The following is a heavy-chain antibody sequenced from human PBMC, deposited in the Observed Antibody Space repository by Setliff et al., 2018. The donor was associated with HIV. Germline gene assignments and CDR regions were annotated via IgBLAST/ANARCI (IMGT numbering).Heavy chain of an antibody. D-gene: IGHD6-19*01. CDR2: ININTGNP. Sequence: ASVKVSCKASGYSFSNYAMNWVRQAPGQGLEWMGWININTGNPTYAQGFTGRFVFSLDTSVSTAYLQTSSLKAEDTAVYYCTTALGMTMAGNWFDPWGQGTLVTVSS. J-gene: IGHJ5*02. V-gene: IGHV7-4-1*02. CDR1: GYSFSNYA. CDR3: TTALGMTMAGNWFDP.